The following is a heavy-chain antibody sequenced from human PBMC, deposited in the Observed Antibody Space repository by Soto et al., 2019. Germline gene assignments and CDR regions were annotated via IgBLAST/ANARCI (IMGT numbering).Heavy chain of an antibody. V-gene: IGHV1-69*06. J-gene: IGHJ5*02. CDR3: ARDLGTTIAGPPRRETYGWLDP. D-gene: IGHD3-22*01. Sequence: QVQLVQSGAEVKRPGSSVKLSCKASGGTFTYYGISWVRQAPGQGLEWMGGIIPIIGPATYAQKFQGRVTIPEDKSPSTAYMELSSLGSEDTALYYCARDLGTTIAGPPRRETYGWLDPWGQGTLVTVSS. CDR2: IIPIIGPA. CDR1: GGTFTYYG.